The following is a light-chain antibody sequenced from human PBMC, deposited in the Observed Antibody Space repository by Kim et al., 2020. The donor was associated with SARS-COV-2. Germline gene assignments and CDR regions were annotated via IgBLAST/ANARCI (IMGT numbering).Light chain of an antibody. CDR1: SGDGGGYEY. V-gene: IGLV2-11*01. CDR2: DVN. Sequence: GQSVTTFKTGSSGDGGGYEYLCWYQQHPGKVPEHMIYDVNRRPSGVPDRFSGSKSGNTASLTISGLQADDEADYYCCSYAGSYSAVFGGGTQLTVL. J-gene: IGLJ2*01. CDR3: CSYAGSYSAV.